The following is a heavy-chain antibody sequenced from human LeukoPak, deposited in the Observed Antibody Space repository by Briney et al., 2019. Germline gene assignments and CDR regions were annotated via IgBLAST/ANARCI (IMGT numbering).Heavy chain of an antibody. CDR2: IKSKTDGGTT. V-gene: IGHV3-15*01. Sequence: GGSLRLSCAASGFTFSNAWMSWVRQAPGKGLEWVGRIKSKTDGGTTDYAAPVKGRFTISRDDSKNTLYLQMKSLKTEDTAVYYCTTAYYYDSSGYLRDYWGQGTLVTVSS. CDR1: GFTFSNAW. J-gene: IGHJ4*02. D-gene: IGHD3-22*01. CDR3: TTAYYYDSSGYLRDY.